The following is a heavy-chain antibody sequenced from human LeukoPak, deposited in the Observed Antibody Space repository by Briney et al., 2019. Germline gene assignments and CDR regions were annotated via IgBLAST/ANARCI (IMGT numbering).Heavy chain of an antibody. CDR3: ARDARGSSYMDV. Sequence: SETLSLTCTVSCGSVSFYYWSWIRQPPGKGLERIGYIYYSGSTNYNPSLQSRGPISVDTSKNQFSLKVSSVTAADTAVYYCARDARGSSYMDVWGQGTTVTVSS. D-gene: IGHD3-10*01. J-gene: IGHJ6*02. V-gene: IGHV4-59*02. CDR2: IYYSGST. CDR1: CGSVSFYY.